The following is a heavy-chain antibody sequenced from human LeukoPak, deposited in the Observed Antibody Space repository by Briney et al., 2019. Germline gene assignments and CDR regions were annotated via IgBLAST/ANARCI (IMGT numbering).Heavy chain of an antibody. CDR1: GFMSSGYW. J-gene: IGHJ5*02. CDR3: ARDLDYDFWSGYYMGVNWFDP. CDR2: INLDGTDK. Sequence: GGSLRLSCAASGFMSSGYWMSWVRQPPGKGLEWVANINLDGTDKNYGDSVRGRFTISRDNAKNSLYLQMNSLRAEDTAVYYCARDLDYDFWSGYYMGVNWFDPWGQGTLVTVSS. V-gene: IGHV3-7*01. D-gene: IGHD3-3*01.